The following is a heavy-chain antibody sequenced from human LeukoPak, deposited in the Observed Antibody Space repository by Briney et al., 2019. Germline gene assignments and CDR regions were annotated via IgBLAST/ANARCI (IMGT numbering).Heavy chain of an antibody. D-gene: IGHD1-26*01. J-gene: IGHJ4*02. CDR2: ISSSGSTI. CDR3: ARDPESGTSFDY. Sequence: PGGSLRLSCAASGFTFSDYYMSWIRQAPGKGLEWVPCISSSGSTIYYADSVKGRFTISRDNAKNSLYLQMNSLRAEDTAVYYCARDPESGTSFDYWGQGTLVTVSS. CDR1: GFTFSDYY. V-gene: IGHV3-11*01.